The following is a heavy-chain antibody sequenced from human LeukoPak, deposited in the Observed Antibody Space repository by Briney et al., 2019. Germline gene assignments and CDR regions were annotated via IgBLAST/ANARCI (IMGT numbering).Heavy chain of an antibody. CDR2: MNPNSGNT. Sequence: ASVKVSCKASGYTFTNYDINWVRQATGQGLEWMGWMNPNSGNTGYAQKFQGRVTMTRNTSISTAYMELSSLRSEDTALYYCARDIAGATKGGWFDTWGQGTPVVVSS. CDR3: ARDIAGATKGGWFDT. CDR1: GYTFTNYD. V-gene: IGHV1-8*01. D-gene: IGHD1-26*01. J-gene: IGHJ5*02.